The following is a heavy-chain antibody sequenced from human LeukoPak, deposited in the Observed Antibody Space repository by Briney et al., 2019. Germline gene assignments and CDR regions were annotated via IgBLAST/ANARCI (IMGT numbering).Heavy chain of an antibody. CDR1: GVSINGHY. CDR2: IYDNESA. D-gene: IGHD3-3*01. J-gene: IGHJ6*03. CDR3: ARVLQNYYHLDV. V-gene: IGHV4-59*11. Sequence: SETLSLTCTVSGVSINGHYWSWIRQPPGRGLEWIGFIYDNESANYKSSLESRVTMTVDTSKNQVSLKLNSVTAADTAVYYCARVLQNYYHLDVWGEGTTVTVSS.